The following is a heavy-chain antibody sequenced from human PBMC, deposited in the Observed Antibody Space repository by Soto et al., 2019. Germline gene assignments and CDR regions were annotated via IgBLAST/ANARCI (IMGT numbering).Heavy chain of an antibody. CDR3: ARDMKPKYYYDSSGYRDRAFDI. J-gene: IGHJ3*02. Sequence: QVQLVESGGGLVKPGGSLRLSCAASGFTFSDYYMSWIRQAPGKGLEWVSYISSSSSYTNYADSVKGRFTISRDNAKNXPYXQXNSLRAEDTAVYYCARDMKPKYYYDSSGYRDRAFDIWGQGTMVTVSS. CDR1: GFTFSDYY. CDR2: ISSSSSYT. D-gene: IGHD3-22*01. V-gene: IGHV3-11*05.